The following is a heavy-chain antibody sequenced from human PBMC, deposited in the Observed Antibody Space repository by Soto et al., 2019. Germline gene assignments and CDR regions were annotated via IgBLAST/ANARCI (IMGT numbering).Heavy chain of an antibody. D-gene: IGHD6-19*01. CDR1: GDTFSSYA. V-gene: IGHV1-69*14. CDR2: VIPMFGTP. J-gene: IGHJ4*02. Sequence: QVQLVQSGAEVKKPGSSVKVSCKASGDTFSSYAITWVRQAPGQGLEWMGGVIPMFGTPNYAPKFQDRVTITADNATNTAYMDLSSLRSDDTAVYDWAIMYSRGWRGDLGYWGQATLVTVSS. CDR3: AIMYSRGWRGDLGY.